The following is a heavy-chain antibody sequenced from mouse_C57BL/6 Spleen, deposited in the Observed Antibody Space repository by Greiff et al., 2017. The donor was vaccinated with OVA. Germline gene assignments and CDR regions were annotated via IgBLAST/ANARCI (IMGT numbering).Heavy chain of an antibody. Sequence: QVHVKQPGAELVMPGASVKLSCKASGYTFTSYWMHWVKQRPGQGLEWIGEIDPSDSYTNYNQKFKGKSTLTVDKYSSTAYMQLSSLTSEDSAVYYCARCDYYGSSGYFDYWGQGTTLTVSS. J-gene: IGHJ2*01. CDR2: IDPSDSYT. D-gene: IGHD1-1*01. CDR3: ARCDYYGSSGYFDY. CDR1: GYTFTSYW. V-gene: IGHV1-69*01.